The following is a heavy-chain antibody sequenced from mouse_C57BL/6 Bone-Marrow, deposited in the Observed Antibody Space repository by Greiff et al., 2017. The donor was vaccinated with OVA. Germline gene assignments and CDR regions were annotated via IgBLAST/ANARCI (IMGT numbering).Heavy chain of an antibody. Sequence: EVKVVESGGGLVKPGGSLKLSCAASGFTFSSYAMSWVRQTPEKRLELVATISDGGSYTYYPDNVKGRFTISRDNAKNNLYLQMSHLKSEDTAMYYCARGGPTIVTTWYFDVWGTGTTVTVSS. CDR2: ISDGGSYT. CDR3: ARGGPTIVTTWYFDV. CDR1: GFTFSSYA. J-gene: IGHJ1*03. D-gene: IGHD2-5*01. V-gene: IGHV5-4*03.